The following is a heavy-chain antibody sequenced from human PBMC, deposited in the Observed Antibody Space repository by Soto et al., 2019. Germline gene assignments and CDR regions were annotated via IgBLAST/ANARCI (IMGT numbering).Heavy chain of an antibody. CDR2: ISDYNGNT. J-gene: IGHJ3*02. V-gene: IGHV1-18*01. CDR3: ARDGSKYSGYALGAFDI. CDR1: GYTFTSYG. D-gene: IGHD5-12*01. Sequence: QVQLVQSGAEVKKPGASVKVSCKASGYTFTSYGISWVRQAPGQGLEWMGWISDYNGNTNYAQKLQGRVTMTTDTSTSTGYMELRSLRSDDTAVYYCARDGSKYSGYALGAFDIWGQGTMVTVSS.